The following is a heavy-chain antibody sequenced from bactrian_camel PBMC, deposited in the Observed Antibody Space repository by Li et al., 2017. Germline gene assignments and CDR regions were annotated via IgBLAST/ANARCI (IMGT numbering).Heavy chain of an antibody. Sequence: HVQLVESGGGSVQAGGSLRLSCVVSGYAYSDGYCLGWFRQAPGKEREGVTIIGSGGDDTAYADSVKGRFTISQDKAKNMVHLQMNSLKPEDTAVYYCAASISDVVVGHGLTVSSGRFMRAASSADCTVYSIFNHWGQGTQVTVS. V-gene: IGHV3S6*01. J-gene: IGHJ4*01. CDR3: AASISDVVVGHGLTVSSGRFMRAASSADCTVYSIFNH. CDR2: IGSGGDDT. CDR1: GYAYSDGYC. D-gene: IGHD1*01.